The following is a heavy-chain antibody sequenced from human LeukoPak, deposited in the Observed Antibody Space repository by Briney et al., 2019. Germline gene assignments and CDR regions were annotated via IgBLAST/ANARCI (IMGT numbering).Heavy chain of an antibody. CDR3: ARFGVDYDMDV. Sequence: PSETLSLTCTVTGGSISDHYWTWVRQPPGEGLEWIGRIHYSGKADYNPSLRSRITISVDTSKNQMSLKVTSVTAADTAVYYCARFGVDYDMDVWGQGTTVTVS. J-gene: IGHJ6*02. CDR2: IHYSGKA. CDR1: GGSISDHY. D-gene: IGHD3-16*01. V-gene: IGHV4-59*11.